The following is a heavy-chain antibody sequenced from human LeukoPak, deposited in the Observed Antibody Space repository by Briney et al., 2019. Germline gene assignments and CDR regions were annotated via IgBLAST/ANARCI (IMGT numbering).Heavy chain of an antibody. CDR3: AREPEYYYDSSGTHFDY. V-gene: IGHV1-18*01. D-gene: IGHD3-22*01. CDR2: ISAYNGNT. CDR1: GYTFTSYG. Sequence: ASVKVSCKASGYTFTSYGISWVRQAPGQGPEWMGWISAYNGNTNYAQKLQGRVTMTTDTSTSTAYMELRSLRSDDTAVYYCAREPEYYYDSSGTHFDYWGQGTLVTVSS. J-gene: IGHJ4*02.